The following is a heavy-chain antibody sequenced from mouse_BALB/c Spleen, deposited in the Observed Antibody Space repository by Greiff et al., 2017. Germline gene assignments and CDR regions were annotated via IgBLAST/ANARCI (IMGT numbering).Heavy chain of an antibody. CDR1: GYTFTSYY. CDR2: INPSNGGT. CDR3: TRSHYYGSSFDY. J-gene: IGHJ2*01. V-gene: IGHV1S81*02. D-gene: IGHD1-1*01. Sequence: QVHVKQSGAELVKPGASVKLSCKASGYTFTSYYMYWVKQRPGQGLEWIGEINPSNGGTNFNEKFKSKATLTVDKSSSTAYMQLSSLTSEDSAVYYCTRSHYYGSSFDYWGQGTTLTVSS.